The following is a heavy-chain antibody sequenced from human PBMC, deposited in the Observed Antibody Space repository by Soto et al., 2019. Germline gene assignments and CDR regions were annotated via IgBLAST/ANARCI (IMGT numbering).Heavy chain of an antibody. V-gene: IGHV1-69*06. CDR2: IIPIFGTA. Sequence: VQLLESGGGLVQPGGSLRLSCAASGFTFSSYAMSWVRQAPGKGLEWVGGIIPIFGTANYAQKFQGRVTITADKSTSTAYMELSSLRSEDTAVYYCARGAYYYDSSGYYLGAFDIWGQGTMVTVSS. J-gene: IGHJ3*02. CDR3: ARGAYYYDSSGYYLGAFDI. CDR1: GFTFSSYA. D-gene: IGHD3-22*01.